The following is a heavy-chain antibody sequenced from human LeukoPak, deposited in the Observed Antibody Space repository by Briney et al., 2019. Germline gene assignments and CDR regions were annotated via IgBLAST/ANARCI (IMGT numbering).Heavy chain of an antibody. V-gene: IGHV3-23*01. Sequence: GGSLRLSCEASGFTFRDYVMNWVRQAPGKGLEWVSSISGGGDKATYAESVRGRFTVSRDSSRNTVYLQMNSLRAEDTAVYYCAKDRGYGDYAADFDYWGQGTLVTVSS. CDR1: GFTFRDYV. CDR2: ISGGGDKA. J-gene: IGHJ4*02. D-gene: IGHD4-17*01. CDR3: AKDRGYGDYAADFDY.